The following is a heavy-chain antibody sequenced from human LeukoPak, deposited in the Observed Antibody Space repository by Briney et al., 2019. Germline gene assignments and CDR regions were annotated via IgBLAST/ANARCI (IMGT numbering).Heavy chain of an antibody. CDR1: GGSISSSSYY. J-gene: IGHJ3*02. D-gene: IGHD1-20*01. Sequence: SETLSLTCTVSGGSISSSSYYWSWIRQPPGKGLEWIGYIYYTGSTNYNPSLRSRVTISVDTSKNQFSLKLSSVTAADTAVYYCARDNWNDRNLGAFDIWGQGTMVTVSS. V-gene: IGHV4-61*01. CDR3: ARDNWNDRNLGAFDI. CDR2: IYYTGST.